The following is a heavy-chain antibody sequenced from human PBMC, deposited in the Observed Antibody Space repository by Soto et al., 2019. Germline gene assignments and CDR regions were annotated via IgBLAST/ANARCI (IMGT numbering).Heavy chain of an antibody. D-gene: IGHD2-15*01. Sequence: PGGSLRLSCAASGITFSSYAMHWVRQAPGKGLEWVAIIWYDGTYKYYADSVKGRFTISRDNSNSTLSLQMNSLRAEDTAVYYCARGQYTVAAPTIDFWGQGTQVTVSS. CDR1: GITFSSYA. CDR3: ARGQYTVAAPTIDF. CDR2: IWYDGTYK. V-gene: IGHV3-33*01. J-gene: IGHJ4*02.